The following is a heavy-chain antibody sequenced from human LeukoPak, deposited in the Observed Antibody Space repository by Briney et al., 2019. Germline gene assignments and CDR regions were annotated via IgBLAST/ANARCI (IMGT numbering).Heavy chain of an antibody. J-gene: IGHJ2*01. V-gene: IGHV3-21*04. Sequence: GGSLRLSCAASAFTFSSYGMHWVRQAPGKGLEWVSAISGSGGSTYYADSVKGRFTISRDNAKNSLYLQMNSLRAEDTALYHCARAPLYCSGGSCYSYWYFDLWGRGTLVTVSS. CDR3: ARAPLYCSGGSCYSYWYFDL. CDR2: ISGSGGST. D-gene: IGHD2-15*01. CDR1: AFTFSSYG.